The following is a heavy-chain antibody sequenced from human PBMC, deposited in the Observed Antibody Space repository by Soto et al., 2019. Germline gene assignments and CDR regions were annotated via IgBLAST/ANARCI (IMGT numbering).Heavy chain of an antibody. V-gene: IGHV1-46*01. D-gene: IGHD2-15*01. CDR2: INPSGGST. CDR1: GYTFTSYY. Sequence: RASVKVSCKASGYTFTSYYMHWVRQAPGQGLEWMGIINPSGGSTSYAQKFQGRVTMTRDTSTSTVYMELSSLRPEDTAIYYCVKQAHGLDGVAFDYWGQGTQVTVSS. CDR3: VKQAHGLDGVAFDY. J-gene: IGHJ4*02.